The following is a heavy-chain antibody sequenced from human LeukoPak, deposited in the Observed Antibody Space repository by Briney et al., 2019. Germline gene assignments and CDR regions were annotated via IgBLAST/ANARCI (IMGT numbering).Heavy chain of an antibody. CDR3: TRSRDGYNWDAFDI. CDR1: GGTFSSYA. V-gene: IGHV1-69*13. D-gene: IGHD5-24*01. CDR2: IIPIFGTA. J-gene: IGHJ3*02. Sequence: ASVKVSCKASGGTFSSYAISWVRRAPGQGLEWMGGIIPIFGTANYAQKFQGRVTITADESTSTAYMELSSLRSEDTAVYYCTRSRDGYNWDAFDIWGQGTMVTVSS.